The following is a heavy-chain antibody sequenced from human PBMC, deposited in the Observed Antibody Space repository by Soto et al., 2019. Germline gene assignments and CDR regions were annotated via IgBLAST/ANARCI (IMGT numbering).Heavy chain of an antibody. V-gene: IGHV3-13*01. CDR1: GFTLSTYD. J-gene: IGHJ6*03. CDR3: AKGPHAASGYYYMDV. D-gene: IGHD3-10*01. Sequence: EVQLVESGGGLVQPGGSLRLSCAASGFTLSTYDMHWVRQATGKGLEWVAALSYAGDTYYPGSVKGRFTVSREGAKNSLYLQMNSLTAGDTAVYSCAKGPHAASGYYYMDVWGKGTTVTVSS. CDR2: LSYAGDT.